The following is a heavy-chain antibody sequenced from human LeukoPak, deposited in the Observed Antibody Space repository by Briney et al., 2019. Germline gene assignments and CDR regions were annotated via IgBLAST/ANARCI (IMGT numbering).Heavy chain of an antibody. V-gene: IGHV3-21*06. CDR1: GFTFNNYN. CDR3: ARSFDNYYYYHMDV. CDR2: ISSSSSYI. D-gene: IGHD3-16*01. J-gene: IGHJ6*04. Sequence: GGSLRLSCAASGFTFNNYNMNWVRQAPGKALEWVSSISSSSSYIYYADSVKGRFTSSRDNAKNSLYLQMNSLRAEDTAVYYCARSFDNYYYYHMDVWGKGTTVTVSS.